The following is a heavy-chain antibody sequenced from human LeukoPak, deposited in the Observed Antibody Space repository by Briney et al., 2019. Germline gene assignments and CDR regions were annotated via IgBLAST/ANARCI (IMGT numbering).Heavy chain of an antibody. J-gene: IGHJ5*02. V-gene: IGHV4-30-4*01. D-gene: IGHD2-2*01. CDR2: IYYSGST. Sequence: SETLSLTCTVSGGSISSGDYYWSWIRQPPGKGLEWIGYIYYSGSTYYNPSLKSRVTISVDTSKNQFSLKLSSVTAADTAVYYCARGLGYCSSTSCYRPWFDPWGQGTLVTVSS. CDR3: ARGLGYCSSTSCYRPWFDP. CDR1: GGSISSGDYY.